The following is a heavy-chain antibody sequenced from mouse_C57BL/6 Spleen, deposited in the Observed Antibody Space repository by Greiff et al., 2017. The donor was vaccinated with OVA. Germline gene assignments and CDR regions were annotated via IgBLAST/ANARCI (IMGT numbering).Heavy chain of an antibody. CDR1: GYSITSGYY. CDR3: ASWDGAFAY. J-gene: IGHJ3*01. Sequence: EVQLQESGPGLVKPSQSLSLTCSVTGYSITSGYYWNWIRQFPGNKLEWMGYISYDGSNNYNPSLKNRISITRDTSKNQFFLKLNSVTTEDTATYYCASWDGAFAYWGQGTLVTVSA. V-gene: IGHV3-6*01. CDR2: ISYDGSN. D-gene: IGHD4-1*01.